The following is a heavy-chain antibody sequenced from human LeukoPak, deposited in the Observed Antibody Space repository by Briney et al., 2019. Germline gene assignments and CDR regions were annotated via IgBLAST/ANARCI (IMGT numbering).Heavy chain of an antibody. J-gene: IGHJ4*02. D-gene: IGHD2-2*03. Sequence: PGGSLRLSCAASGFTFSSYGMHWVRQAPGKGLEWVAVLSPHANYEYYADSVQGRFTMSRDDSKNTVYLLMNSLTDEETAVYYCARDWIDRSLDYWGLGTLVTVSS. CDR2: LSPHANYE. CDR3: ARDWIDRSLDY. V-gene: IGHV3-33*08. CDR1: GFTFSSYG.